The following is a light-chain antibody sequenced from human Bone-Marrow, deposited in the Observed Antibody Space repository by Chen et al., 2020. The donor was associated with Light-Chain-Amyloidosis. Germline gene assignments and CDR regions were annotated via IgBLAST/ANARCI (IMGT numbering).Light chain of an antibody. CDR1: SSDVGVDNH. Sequence: QSALTQPASVSGSPGQSITISCTGTSSDVGVDNHVSWYQQHPDKAPKLMIYAVTNRPSCVHDRFCGSVSDYTASLTISGLQTDDEADYFCSSYAVANTLVFGSGTRVTVL. CDR3: SSYAVANTLV. CDR2: AVT. V-gene: IGLV2-14*01. J-gene: IGLJ1*01.